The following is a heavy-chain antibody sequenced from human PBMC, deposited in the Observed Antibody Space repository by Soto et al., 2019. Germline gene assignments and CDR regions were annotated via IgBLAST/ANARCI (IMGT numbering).Heavy chain of an antibody. CDR1: GYRFTSYY. CDR3: AREIEKPAPYSSSSRTFDY. D-gene: IGHD6-6*01. Sequence: ASVKLSCTASGYRFTSYYMHWVRQAPRQGLEWMGIINPSGGSTSYAQKFQGRVTMTRDTSTSTVYMELNSLRAEDTAVYYCAREIEKPAPYSSSSRTFDYWGQGTLVTVSS. CDR2: INPSGGST. V-gene: IGHV1-46*01. J-gene: IGHJ4*02.